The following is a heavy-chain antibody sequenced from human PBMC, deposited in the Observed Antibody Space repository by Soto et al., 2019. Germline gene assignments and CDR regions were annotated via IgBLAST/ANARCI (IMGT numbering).Heavy chain of an antibody. CDR1: GASFSGYY. CDR2: INHSGST. Sequence: PSETLSLTCTVYGASFSGYYWSWIRQPPGKGLEWIGEINHSGSTNYNPSLKSRVTISVDTSKNQFSLKLSSVTAADTAVYYCASQQEVVATIYDYRGNWFDPWGQGTLVTVSS. CDR3: ASQQEVVATIYDYRGNWFDP. J-gene: IGHJ5*02. D-gene: IGHD3-16*01. V-gene: IGHV4-34*01.